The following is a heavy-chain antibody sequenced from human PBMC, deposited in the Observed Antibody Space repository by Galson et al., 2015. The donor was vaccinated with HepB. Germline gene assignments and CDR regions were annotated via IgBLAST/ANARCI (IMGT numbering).Heavy chain of an antibody. CDR3: ARDLGLYCSGGSCYNFDY. J-gene: IGHJ4*02. CDR2: ISYDGSNK. D-gene: IGHD2-15*01. CDR1: GFTFSSYA. V-gene: IGHV3-30-3*01. Sequence: SLRLSCAASGFTFSSYAMHWVRQAPGKGLEWVAVISYDGSNKYYADSVKGRFTISRDNSKNTLYLQMNSLRAEDTAVYYCARDLGLYCSGGSCYNFDYWGQGTLVTVSS.